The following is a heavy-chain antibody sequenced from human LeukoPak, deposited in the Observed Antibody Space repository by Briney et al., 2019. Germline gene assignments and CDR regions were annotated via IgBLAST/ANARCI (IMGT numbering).Heavy chain of an antibody. Sequence: SETLSLTCAVYGGSFSGYYWSWIRQPPGKGLEWIGEINHSGSTNYNPSLKSRVTISVDTSKNQFSLKLSSVTAADTAVYYCARLSAQWELPDYYYYYYMDVWGKGTTVTISS. J-gene: IGHJ6*03. CDR3: ARLSAQWELPDYYYYYYMDV. D-gene: IGHD1-26*01. CDR2: INHSGST. CDR1: GGSFSGYY. V-gene: IGHV4-34*01.